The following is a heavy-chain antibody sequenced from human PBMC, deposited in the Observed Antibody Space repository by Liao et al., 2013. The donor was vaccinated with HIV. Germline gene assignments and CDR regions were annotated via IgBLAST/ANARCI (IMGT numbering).Heavy chain of an antibody. J-gene: IGHJ4*02. CDR2: INYSGST. CDR1: GGSITSHY. CDR3: ARVNLMRTFDY. Sequence: QVQLQESGPGLVKPSETLSLTCSVPGGSITSHYWSWIRQPPGKGLEWIGYINYSGSTNYNPSLKSRVTISVDMSTNRFSLRLTSVTAADTAVYYCARVNLMRTFDYWGQGTLVTVSS. V-gene: IGHV4-59*11.